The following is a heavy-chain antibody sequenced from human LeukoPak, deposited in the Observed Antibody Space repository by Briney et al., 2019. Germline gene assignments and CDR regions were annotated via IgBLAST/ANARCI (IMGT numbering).Heavy chain of an antibody. CDR1: GFTFSSYA. D-gene: IGHD3-10*01. V-gene: IGHV3-23*01. CDR3: AKGTMVRGVIPWKTGLDI. CDR2: ISGSGGST. J-gene: IGHJ3*02. Sequence: PGGSLRLSCAASGFTFSSYAMSWVRQAPGKGLEWVSAISGSGGSTYYADSVKGRFTISRDNSKNTLYLQMNSLRAEDTAVYYCAKGTMVRGVIPWKTGLDIWGQGTMVTVSS.